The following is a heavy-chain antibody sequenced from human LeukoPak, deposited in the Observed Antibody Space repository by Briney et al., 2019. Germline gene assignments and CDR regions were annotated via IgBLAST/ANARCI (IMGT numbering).Heavy chain of an antibody. Sequence: SVTVSCKASGGTFSSYAISWVRQAPGQGLEWMGRTIPILGIANYAQKFQGRVTITADKSTSTAYMELSSLRSEDTAVYYCARDSEYSSSGVWGQGTLVTVSS. V-gene: IGHV1-69*04. J-gene: IGHJ4*02. CDR2: TIPILGIA. CDR1: GGTFSSYA. CDR3: ARDSEYSSSGV. D-gene: IGHD6-6*01.